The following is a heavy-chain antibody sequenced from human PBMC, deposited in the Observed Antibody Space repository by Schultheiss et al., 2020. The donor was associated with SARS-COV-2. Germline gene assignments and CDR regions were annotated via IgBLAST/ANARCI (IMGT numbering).Heavy chain of an antibody. CDR1: GGSISSYY. CDR2: IYYSGST. V-gene: IGHV4-59*08. Sequence: SETLSLTCTVSGGSISSYYWSWIRQPPGKGLEWIGYIYYSGSTNYNPSLKSRVTISVDTSKNQFSLKLSSVTAADTAVYYCARGRSIVGATSGYYGMDVWGQGTTVTVSS. D-gene: IGHD1-26*01. CDR3: ARGRSIVGATSGYYGMDV. J-gene: IGHJ6*02.